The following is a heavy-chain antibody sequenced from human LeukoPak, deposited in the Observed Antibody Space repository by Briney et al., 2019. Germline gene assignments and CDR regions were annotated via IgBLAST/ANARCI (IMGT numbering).Heavy chain of an antibody. CDR1: GGSISSYY. CDR2: IHYSGAT. V-gene: IGHV4-59*01. J-gene: IGHJ3*02. Sequence: SETLFLTCTVSGGSISSYYWSWIRQPPGKGLEWIGYIHYSGATSYNPSLNSRVTVSVDTSKNQLSLKLNSVTAADTAVYYCAREYSAFEIWGPGTMVTVSS. D-gene: IGHD1-1*01. CDR3: AREYSAFEI.